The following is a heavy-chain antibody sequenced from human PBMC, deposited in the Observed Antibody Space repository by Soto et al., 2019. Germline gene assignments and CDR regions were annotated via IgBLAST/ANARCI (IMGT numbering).Heavy chain of an antibody. V-gene: IGHV2-26*01. Sequence: QVTLKESGPVLVKPTETLTLTCTVSGFSLSDADVGVAWIRQPPGKALEWLAHILSNDEEVFSSSLRTRLTISKDTSRSQVVLTMSNMEPVDTATYYCARIRGYCSGGSCYFYYFAMDVWVLGTTVTVS. CDR1: GFSLSDADVG. D-gene: IGHD2-15*01. J-gene: IGHJ6*02. CDR3: ARIRGYCSGGSCYFYYFAMDV. CDR2: ILSNDEE.